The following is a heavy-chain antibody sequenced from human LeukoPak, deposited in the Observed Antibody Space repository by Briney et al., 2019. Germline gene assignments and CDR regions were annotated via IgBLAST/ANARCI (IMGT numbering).Heavy chain of an antibody. V-gene: IGHV1-18*01. CDR2: ISAYNGNT. D-gene: IGHD3-3*01. J-gene: IGHJ5*02. Sequence: ASVKVSCKASGYTYTSYGISWVRPATGQGLEWMGWISAYNGNTNYAQKLQGGVTMTTDTSTSTAYMELRSLRSDDTAVYYCARVRFLEWLLISSWFDPWGQGTLVTVSS. CDR1: GYTYTSYG. CDR3: ARVRFLEWLLISSWFDP.